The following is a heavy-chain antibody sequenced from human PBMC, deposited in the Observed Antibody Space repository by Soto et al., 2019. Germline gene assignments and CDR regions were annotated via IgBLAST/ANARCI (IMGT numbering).Heavy chain of an antibody. J-gene: IGHJ4*02. CDR3: ASRARIAVAGTEGY. Sequence: QVQLVQSGAEVKKPGSSVKVSCKASGGTFSSYAISWVRQAPGQGLEWMGGIIPIFGTANYAQKFQGRVTXXAXEXXSTAYMELSSLRSEDTAVYYCASRARIAVAGTEGYWGQGTLVTVSS. V-gene: IGHV1-69*12. D-gene: IGHD6-19*01. CDR1: GGTFSSYA. CDR2: IIPIFGTA.